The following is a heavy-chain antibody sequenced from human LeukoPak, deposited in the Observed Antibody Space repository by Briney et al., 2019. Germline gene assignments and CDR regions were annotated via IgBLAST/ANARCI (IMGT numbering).Heavy chain of an antibody. D-gene: IGHD2-2*01. CDR2: ISGSGGST. CDR1: GFTFSSYG. J-gene: IGHJ4*02. V-gene: IGHV3-23*01. Sequence: GGSLRLSCAASGFTFSSYGMHWVRQAPGKGLEWVSAISGSGGSTYYADSVKGRFTISGDNAKNSLYLQMNSLRAEDTAVYYCAREAAAIDHFDYWGQGTLVTVSS. CDR3: AREAAAIDHFDY.